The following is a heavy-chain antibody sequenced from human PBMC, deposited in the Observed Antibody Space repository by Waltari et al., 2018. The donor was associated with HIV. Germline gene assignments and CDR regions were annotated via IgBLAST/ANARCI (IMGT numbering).Heavy chain of an antibody. CDR1: GFTFSDYW. D-gene: IGHD6-13*01. J-gene: IGHJ4*02. V-gene: IGHV3-7*01. Sequence: EVQLVESGGGLVQPGGSLRLSCAASGFTFSDYWMSWVRQAPGKGLEGVANRKQDGSEKDYVDSVKGRFTISRDNAKNSLYLQMNSLRAEDTAVYYCARDLSIAAAGADYWGQGTLVTVSS. CDR3: ARDLSIAAAGADY. CDR2: RKQDGSEK.